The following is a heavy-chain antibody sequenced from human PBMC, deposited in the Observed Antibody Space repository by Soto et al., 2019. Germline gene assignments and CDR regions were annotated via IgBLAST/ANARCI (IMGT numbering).Heavy chain of an antibody. D-gene: IGHD3-3*01. CDR2: INPGSGAA. CDR3: ARGGEVGVAGSAAFDM. Sequence: QVQLVQSGAEVKKPGASVKISCTASGYTVTTHYMHWVRQAPGRGLEWMGAINPGSGAAKYTQTFQARVTMARDTANNTVYMEMSALRSEDTAVFSCARGGEVGVAGSAAFDMWGQGTMVTVSS. CDR1: GYTVTTHY. J-gene: IGHJ3*02. V-gene: IGHV1-46*01.